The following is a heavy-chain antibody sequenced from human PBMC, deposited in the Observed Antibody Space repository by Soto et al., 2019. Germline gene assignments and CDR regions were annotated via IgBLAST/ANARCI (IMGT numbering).Heavy chain of an antibody. V-gene: IGHV1-69*13. Sequence: SVKVSCKASGGTFSSYVISWVRQAPGQGLEWMGGIIPIFGTANYAQKFQGRVTITADESTSTAYMELSSLRSEDTAVYYCARARYCSSTSCQGGFDYWGQGTLVTVSS. CDR3: ARARYCSSTSCQGGFDY. CDR2: IIPIFGTA. J-gene: IGHJ4*02. CDR1: GGTFSSYV. D-gene: IGHD2-2*01.